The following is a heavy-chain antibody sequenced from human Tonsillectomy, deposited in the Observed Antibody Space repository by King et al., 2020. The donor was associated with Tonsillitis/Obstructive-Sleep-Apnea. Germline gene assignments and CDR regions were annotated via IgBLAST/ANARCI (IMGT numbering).Heavy chain of an antibody. CDR1: GFTFSTYA. Sequence: VQLVESGGGLEQPGGSLRLSCAGTGFTFSTYAMSWVRQAPGKGLEWVSAISGGGGSTFYADSVKGRFTISRDNSKNTLDLQMNSLRAEDTAVYYCAKARRYRTNDAFEIWGQGTMVTVS. J-gene: IGHJ3*02. V-gene: IGHV3-23*04. CDR3: AKARRYRTNDAFEI. D-gene: IGHD1-26*01. CDR2: ISGGGGST.